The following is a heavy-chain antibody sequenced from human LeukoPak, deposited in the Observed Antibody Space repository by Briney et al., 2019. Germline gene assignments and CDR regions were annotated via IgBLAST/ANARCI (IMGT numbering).Heavy chain of an antibody. V-gene: IGHV4-31*03. Sequence: SDTLSLTCTVSGGSISSDGSYWSWVRQHPGKGLEWIGYISYSGSTYYNPSLKSRASVSLDTSKSQFSLRLTSVTAADTAVYFCARGPSYCDFWGQGTLVTVSS. CDR1: GGSISSDGSY. CDR3: ARGPSYCDF. J-gene: IGHJ4*02. CDR2: ISYSGST.